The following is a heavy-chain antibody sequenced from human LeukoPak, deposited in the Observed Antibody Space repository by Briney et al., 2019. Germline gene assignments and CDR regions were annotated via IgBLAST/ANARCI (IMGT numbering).Heavy chain of an antibody. CDR1: GYTFTSYG. V-gene: IGHV1-18*01. J-gene: IGHJ5*02. Sequence: ASVKVSCKASGYTFTSYGISWVRQAPGQGLEWMGWISAYNGNTNYAQKLQGRVTMTTDTSTSIAYMELRSLRSDDTAVYYCARDRVKYSSSGRNWFDPWGQGTLVTVSS. D-gene: IGHD6-6*01. CDR2: ISAYNGNT. CDR3: ARDRVKYSSSGRNWFDP.